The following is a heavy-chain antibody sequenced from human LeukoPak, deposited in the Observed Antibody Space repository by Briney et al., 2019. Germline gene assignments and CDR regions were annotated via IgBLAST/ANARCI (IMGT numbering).Heavy chain of an antibody. CDR1: GGTFSSYA. D-gene: IGHD6-19*01. J-gene: IGHJ5*02. CDR3: ARSQEGSGWYGFRYNWFDP. Sequence: ASVKVSCKASGGTFSSYAISWVRQAPGQGLEWMGGIIPIFGTANYAQKFQGRVTITTDESTSTAYMELSSLRSEDTAVYYCARSQEGSGWYGFRYNWFDPWGQGTLVTVSS. CDR2: IIPIFGTA. V-gene: IGHV1-69*05.